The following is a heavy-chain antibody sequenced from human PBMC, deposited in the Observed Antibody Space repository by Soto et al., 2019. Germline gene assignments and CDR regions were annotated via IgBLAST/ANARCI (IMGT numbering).Heavy chain of an antibody. J-gene: IGHJ4*02. CDR3: VYGGNFFVY. V-gene: IGHV3-7*01. D-gene: IGHD3-16*01. CDR2: INQDGSER. CDR1: GFTFSTYW. Sequence: EVQLVESGGGLVQPGGSLRLPCAASGFTFSTYWMTWVRQPPGKGLEWVASINQDGSERYYVDSVRGRFTISRDNAKNSLYLHMNILRVEDTAVYYCVYGGNFFVYWGQGTLVTVSP.